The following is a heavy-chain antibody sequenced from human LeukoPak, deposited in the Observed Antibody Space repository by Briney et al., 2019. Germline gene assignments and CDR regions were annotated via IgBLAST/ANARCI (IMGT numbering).Heavy chain of an antibody. J-gene: IGHJ4*02. V-gene: IGHV1-18*01. CDR3: ARDEGSGSLDY. CDR2: ISAYNGNT. D-gene: IGHD3-10*01. CDR1: GGTFSSYA. Sequence: ASVKVSCKASGGTFSSYAISWVRQAPGQGLEWMGWISAYNGNTNYAQKLQGRVTMTTDTSTSTAYMELRSLRSDDTAVYYCARDEGSGSLDYWGQGTLVTVSS.